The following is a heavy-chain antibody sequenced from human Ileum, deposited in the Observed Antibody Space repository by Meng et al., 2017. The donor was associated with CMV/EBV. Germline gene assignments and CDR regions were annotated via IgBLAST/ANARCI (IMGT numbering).Heavy chain of an antibody. CDR3: AREQWLVKALDR. CDR1: GFTFSDYP. CDR2: NSDDGQRK. J-gene: IGHJ5*02. D-gene: IGHD6-19*01. V-gene: IGHV3-30*04. Sequence: SCAASGFTFSDYPIQWVRQAPGKGLEWVAVNSDDGQRKYYADSVEGRFTIFRDNFKNTALLQMNSLRPEDTAVYYCAREQWLVKALDRWGQGTLVTVSS.